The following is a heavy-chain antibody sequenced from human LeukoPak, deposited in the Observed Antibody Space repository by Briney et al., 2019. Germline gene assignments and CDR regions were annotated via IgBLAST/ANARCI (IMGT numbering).Heavy chain of an antibody. J-gene: IGHJ5*02. D-gene: IGHD4-11*01. CDR2: IYSGGST. V-gene: IGHV3-53*01. CDR3: AKDWGYSNYNWFDP. CDR1: GFTVSSNY. Sequence: GGSLRLSCAASGFTVSSNYMSWVRQVPGKGLEWVSIIYSGGSTYYADSVKGRFTISRDNSKNTLYLQMNSLRAEDTAVYYCAKDWGYSNYNWFDPWGQGTLVTVSS.